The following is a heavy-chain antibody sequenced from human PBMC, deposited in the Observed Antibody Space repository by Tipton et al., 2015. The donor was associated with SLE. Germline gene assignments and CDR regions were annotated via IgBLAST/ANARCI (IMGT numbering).Heavy chain of an antibody. CDR2: AYHSGTT. D-gene: IGHD1-26*01. J-gene: IGHJ4*02. CDR3: ARWGGSSQIAAYDY. V-gene: IGHV4-59*11. Sequence: LRLSCTVSGGSICSHYWNWIRQPPGKGLEWIGYAYHSGTTNYNPSLKSRVTMSVDTSKNQFSLKLSSVTAADTAMYYCARWGGSSQIAAYDYWGQGALVTVSS. CDR1: GGSICSHY.